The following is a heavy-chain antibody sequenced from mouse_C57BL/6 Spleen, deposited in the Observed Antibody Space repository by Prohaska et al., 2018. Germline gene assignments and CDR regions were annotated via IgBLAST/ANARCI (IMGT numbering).Heavy chain of an antibody. Sequence: LEWFGDINPNNGGTSYNQKFKGKATLTVDKSSSTAYMELRSLTSEDSAVYYCARGDRGAMDYWGQGTSVTVSS. D-gene: IGHD3-1*01. CDR2: INPNNGGT. CDR3: ARGDRGAMDY. J-gene: IGHJ4*01. V-gene: IGHV1-26*01.